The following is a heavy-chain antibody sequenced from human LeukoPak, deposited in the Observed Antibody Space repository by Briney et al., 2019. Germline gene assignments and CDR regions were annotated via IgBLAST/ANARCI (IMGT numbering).Heavy chain of an antibody. CDR3: ARVRDGYNQGYYFDY. D-gene: IGHD5-24*01. Sequence: GGSLRLSCAASGFTVSNNYMSWVRQAPGKGLEWVSVIYGGGSTYYADSVKGRFTISRDNSKNTLFLQMNSLRAEDSAVYYCARVRDGYNQGYYFDYWGQGTLDSVSS. V-gene: IGHV3-53*01. CDR1: GFTVSNNY. J-gene: IGHJ4*02. CDR2: IYGGGST.